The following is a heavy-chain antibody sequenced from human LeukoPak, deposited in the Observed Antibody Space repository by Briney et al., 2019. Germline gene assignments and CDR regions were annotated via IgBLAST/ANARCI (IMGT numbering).Heavy chain of an antibody. CDR3: ARGGDFGVPAPLGIDAFDF. J-gene: IGHJ3*01. Sequence: GGSLRLSCTTSGFRFRDYALSWVRQAPGKGLEWVGLITSKAYAETTDYVASVKGGFTISSDDSKTIAYLQMSSLKTEDTAVYYCARGGDFGVPAPLGIDAFDFWGQGTMVTVSS. V-gene: IGHV3-49*04. CDR2: ITSKAYAETT. CDR1: GFRFRDYA. D-gene: IGHD2-2*01.